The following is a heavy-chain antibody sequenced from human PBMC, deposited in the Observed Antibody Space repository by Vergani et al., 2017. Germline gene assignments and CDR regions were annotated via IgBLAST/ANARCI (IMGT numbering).Heavy chain of an antibody. CDR1: GGSISSSNW. V-gene: IGHV4-4*02. J-gene: IGHJ3*02. Sequence: QVQLQESGPGLVKPSGTLSLTCAVSGGSISSSNWWSWVRQPPGKGLEWIGEIYHSGSTNYNPSLKSRVTISVDKSTNQFSLKLSSVTAADTAVYYCARGYCSSTSCHGNDAFDIWGQGTMVTVSS. CDR3: ARGYCSSTSCHGNDAFDI. D-gene: IGHD2-2*01. CDR2: IYHSGST.